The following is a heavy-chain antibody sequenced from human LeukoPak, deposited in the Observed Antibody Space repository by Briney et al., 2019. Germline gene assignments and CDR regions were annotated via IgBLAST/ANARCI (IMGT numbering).Heavy chain of an antibody. Sequence: PGESLRLSCAASGFTFDDYGMSWVRQAPGKGLEWVSGINWNSGSRGYADSVKGRFTISRDNAKNSLYLQMNSLRAEDTAVYYCAELGITMIGGVWGKGTTVTISS. CDR1: GFTFDDYG. D-gene: IGHD3-10*02. CDR2: INWNSGSR. CDR3: AELGITMIGGV. J-gene: IGHJ6*04. V-gene: IGHV3-20*04.